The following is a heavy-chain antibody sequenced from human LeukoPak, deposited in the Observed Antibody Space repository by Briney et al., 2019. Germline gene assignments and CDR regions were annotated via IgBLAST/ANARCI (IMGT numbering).Heavy chain of an antibody. CDR2: IYYSGST. Sequence: TSETLSLTCTVSGGSISSSNYYWGWIRQPPGKGLEWIGSIYYSGSTYYNPSLKSRVTISVDTSKNQFSLKLSSVTAADTAVYYCARLALSYYDFWSGYSTGWFDPWGQGTLVTVSS. CDR1: GGSISSSNYY. CDR3: ARLALSYYDFWSGYSTGWFDP. V-gene: IGHV4-39*07. D-gene: IGHD3-3*01. J-gene: IGHJ5*02.